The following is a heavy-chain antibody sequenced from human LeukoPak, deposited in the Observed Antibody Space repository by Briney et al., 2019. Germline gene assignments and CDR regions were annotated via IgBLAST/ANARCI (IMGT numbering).Heavy chain of an antibody. D-gene: IGHD1-26*01. CDR2: FGTAGDT. Sequence: PGGSLRLSCAASGFIFTDYDLHWVRHPPGKGLEWVSVFGTAGDTYYADSVKGRFTISRDVAKNSLYLQMNNLRAGDTAVYYCVRTNGGTYYDYWGQGTLVTVSS. CDR1: GFIFTDYD. V-gene: IGHV3-13*01. J-gene: IGHJ4*02. CDR3: VRTNGGTYYDY.